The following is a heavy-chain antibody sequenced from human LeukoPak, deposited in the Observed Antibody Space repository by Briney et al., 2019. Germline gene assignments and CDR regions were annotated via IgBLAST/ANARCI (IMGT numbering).Heavy chain of an antibody. V-gene: IGHV3-23*01. J-gene: IGHJ4*02. D-gene: IGHD4-23*01. CDR3: AKDSPVATY. Sequence: GASLRLSCAASGFSLSNYGMTWVRQAPGKGLEWVSAISGGATSTYYADSVKGRFTISRDNSKNTLYLEMNSLRADDTAVYYCAKDSPVATYWGQGTLVTVSS. CDR2: ISGGATST. CDR1: GFSLSNYG.